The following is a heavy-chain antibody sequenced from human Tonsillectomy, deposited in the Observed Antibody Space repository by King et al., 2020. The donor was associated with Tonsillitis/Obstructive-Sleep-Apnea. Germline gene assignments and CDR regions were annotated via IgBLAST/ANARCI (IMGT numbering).Heavy chain of an antibody. V-gene: IGHV3-66*01. Sequence: VQLVESGGGFVQPGGSLRLSCAASGFTVSSNYMSWVRQAPGKGLEWVSVIYSGGSTYYADSVKGRFTISRDNSKNTLYLQMNSLRAEDTAVYYCARGDYYGSGSFLPYWGQGTLVTVSS. D-gene: IGHD3-10*01. CDR2: IYSGGST. CDR1: GFTVSSNY. CDR3: ARGDYYGSGSFLPY. J-gene: IGHJ4*02.